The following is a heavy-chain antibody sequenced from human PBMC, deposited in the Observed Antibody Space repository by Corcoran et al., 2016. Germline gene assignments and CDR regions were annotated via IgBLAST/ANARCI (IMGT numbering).Heavy chain of an antibody. CDR1: GFSFNNYG. CDR3: ARGSCVVRPAAFDY. CDR2: IWYDGSNK. Sequence: QVQLVESGGGVVQPGRSLRLSCAASGFSFNNYGMHWVRQAPGKGLEWVAVIWYDGSNKYYADSVKGRFTISRENSKNTLYLQMNSLRAEDTAVYYCARGSCVVRPAAFDYWGQGTLVTGSS. V-gene: IGHV3-33*01. D-gene: IGHD2-2*01. J-gene: IGHJ4*02.